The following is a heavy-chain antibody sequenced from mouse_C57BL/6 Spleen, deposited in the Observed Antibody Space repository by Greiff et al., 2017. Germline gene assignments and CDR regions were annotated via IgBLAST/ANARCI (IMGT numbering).Heavy chain of an antibody. J-gene: IGHJ3*01. V-gene: IGHV5-4*01. Sequence: EVMLVESGGGLVKPGGSLKLSCAASGFTFSSYAMSWVRQTPEKRLEWVATISDGGSYTYYPDNVKGRFTISRDNAKNNLYLQMSHLKSEDTAMYYCARDDYYTFAYWGQGTLVTVSA. D-gene: IGHD2-12*01. CDR2: ISDGGSYT. CDR1: GFTFSSYA. CDR3: ARDDYYTFAY.